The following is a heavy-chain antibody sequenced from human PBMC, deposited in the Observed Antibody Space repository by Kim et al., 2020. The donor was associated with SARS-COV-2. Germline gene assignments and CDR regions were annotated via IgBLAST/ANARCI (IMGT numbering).Heavy chain of an antibody. V-gene: IGHV3-21*01. CDR2: ISGDSRFI. CDR1: GFFLSTDS. Sequence: GGSLRLSCAASGFFLSTDSMHWVRQAPGKGLEWVSSISGDSRFIFYADSVRGRLTTSRDNTKKSLYLQMDRLGVEDTAVYYCASGPLRGGMDVWGQGTKVTVSS. J-gene: IGHJ6*02. CDR3: ASGPLRGGMDV.